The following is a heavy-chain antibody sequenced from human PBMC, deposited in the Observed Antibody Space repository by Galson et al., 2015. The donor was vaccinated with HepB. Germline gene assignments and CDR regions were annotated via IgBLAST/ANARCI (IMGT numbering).Heavy chain of an antibody. V-gene: IGHV4-34*01. D-gene: IGHD2-2*03. CDR1: GGSFSGYY. Sequence: LSLTCAVYGGSFSGYYWSWIRQPPGKGLEWIGEINHSGSTNYNPSLKSRVTISVDTSKNQFSLKLSSVTAADTAVYYCARVDIVVVPAAMGRDYYYYVMDVWGQGTTVTVSS. CDR3: ARVDIVVVPAAMGRDYYYYVMDV. CDR2: INHSGST. J-gene: IGHJ6*02.